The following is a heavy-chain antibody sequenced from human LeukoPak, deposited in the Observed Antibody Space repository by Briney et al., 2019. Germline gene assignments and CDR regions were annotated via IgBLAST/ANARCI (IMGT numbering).Heavy chain of an antibody. V-gene: IGHV1-58*01. CDR3: AAEGRPTVVTFRKGAVDL. CDR1: GFTFTSSA. Sequence: TSVKVSCKASGFTFTSSAVQWVRQARGQRLEWIGWIVVGSGNTNYARKFQERVTITRDMSTSTVYMELSSLRSEDTAVYYCAAEGRPTVVTFRKGAVDLWGQGTMVTVSS. CDR2: IVVGSGNT. J-gene: IGHJ3*01. D-gene: IGHD4-23*01.